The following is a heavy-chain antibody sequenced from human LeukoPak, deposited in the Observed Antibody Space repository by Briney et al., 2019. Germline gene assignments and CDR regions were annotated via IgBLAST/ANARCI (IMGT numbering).Heavy chain of an antibody. D-gene: IGHD4-11*01. Sequence: SETLSLTCTVSGGSINSSSYYWGWIRQPPGKGLEWIGSIYYSGSTYYNPSLKSRVTISVDTSKNQFSLKLSSVTAADTAVYYCASIPTTVTTRGYWGQGTLVTVSS. V-gene: IGHV4-39*07. CDR2: IYYSGST. CDR1: GGSINSSSYY. J-gene: IGHJ4*02. CDR3: ASIPTTVTTRGY.